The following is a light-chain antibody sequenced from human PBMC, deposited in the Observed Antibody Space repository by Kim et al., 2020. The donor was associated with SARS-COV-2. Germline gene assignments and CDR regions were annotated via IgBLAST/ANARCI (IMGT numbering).Light chain of an antibody. Sequence: DIQMTQSPSSLSASVGDRVTITCRASQTISRYLNWYQQKPGKAPKLLIFAASHLQSGVPSRFSGSGSGTDFTLTISSLQLEDFATYYCQQSSGTPPTFGPGTKVDIK. CDR1: QTISRY. CDR3: QQSSGTPPT. V-gene: IGKV1-39*01. J-gene: IGKJ1*01. CDR2: AAS.